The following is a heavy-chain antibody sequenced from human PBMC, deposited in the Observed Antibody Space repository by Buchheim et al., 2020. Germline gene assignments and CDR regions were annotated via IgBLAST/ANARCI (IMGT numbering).Heavy chain of an antibody. CDR1: GGSFSGYY. J-gene: IGHJ4*02. V-gene: IGHV4-34*01. CDR3: ATSYCSSTSCYRRRYFDY. CDR2: INHSGST. D-gene: IGHD2-2*01. Sequence: QVQLQQWGAGLLKPSETLSLTCAVYGGSFSGYYWSWIRQPPGKGLEWIGEINHSGSTNYNPSLKSPVPIPVDTSKNQFSLKLSSVTAADTAVYYCATSYCSSTSCYRRRYFDYWGQGTL.